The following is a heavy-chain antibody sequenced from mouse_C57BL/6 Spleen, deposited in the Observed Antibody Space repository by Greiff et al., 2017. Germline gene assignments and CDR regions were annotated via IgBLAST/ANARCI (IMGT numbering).Heavy chain of an antibody. V-gene: IGHV1-77*01. CDR3: ARDGVYYGSSYPYYFDY. J-gene: IGHJ2*01. CDR2: IGPGSGST. D-gene: IGHD1-1*01. Sequence: VQLQQSGAELVKPGASVKISCKASGYTFTDYYINWVKQRPGQGLEWIGKIGPGSGSTYYNEKFKGKATLTADKSSSTAYMQLSSLTSEDSAVYFCARDGVYYGSSYPYYFDYWGQGTTLTVSS. CDR1: GYTFTDYY.